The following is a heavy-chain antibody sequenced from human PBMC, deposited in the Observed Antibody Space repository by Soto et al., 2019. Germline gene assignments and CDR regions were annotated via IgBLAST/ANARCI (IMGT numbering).Heavy chain of an antibody. J-gene: IGHJ6*02. Sequence: QVQLVQSGAEVKKPGASVKVSCKASGYTFTSYGISWVRQAPGQGLEWMGWISAYNGNTNYAQKLQGRVTMTTDTTTSTAYMELRSRRSDDTAVYYCARGPFELDIVVVPAAYYYYGMDVWGQGTTVTVSS. V-gene: IGHV1-18*01. CDR1: GYTFTSYG. CDR2: ISAYNGNT. CDR3: ARGPFELDIVVVPAAYYYYGMDV. D-gene: IGHD2-2*01.